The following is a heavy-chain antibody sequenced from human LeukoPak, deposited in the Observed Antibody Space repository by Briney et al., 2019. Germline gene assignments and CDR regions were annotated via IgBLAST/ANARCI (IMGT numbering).Heavy chain of an antibody. Sequence: SETLSLTCTVAGGSISSSSYYWGWIRQPPGKGLEWIGSIYYSGSTYYNPSLKSRVTISVDTSKNQFSLKLSSVTAADTAVYYCARHFGSGWSEFDYWGQGTLVTVSS. CDR2: IYYSGST. D-gene: IGHD6-19*01. CDR1: GGSISSSSYY. CDR3: ARHFGSGWSEFDY. V-gene: IGHV4-39*01. J-gene: IGHJ4*02.